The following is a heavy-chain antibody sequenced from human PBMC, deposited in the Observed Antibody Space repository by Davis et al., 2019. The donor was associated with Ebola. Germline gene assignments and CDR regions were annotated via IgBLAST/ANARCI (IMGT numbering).Heavy chain of an antibody. D-gene: IGHD4-17*01. CDR3: TTDPMVTVTTSGDAFDI. J-gene: IGHJ3*02. Sequence: PGGSLRLSCAASGFTFSNAWMSWVRQAPGKGLEWVGRIKIKTDGGTTDYAAPVRGRFTISRDDSKNTLYLQMHSLKTEDTAVYYCTTDPMVTVTTSGDAFDIWGQGTMVTVSS. V-gene: IGHV3-15*01. CDR2: IKIKTDGGTT. CDR1: GFTFSNAW.